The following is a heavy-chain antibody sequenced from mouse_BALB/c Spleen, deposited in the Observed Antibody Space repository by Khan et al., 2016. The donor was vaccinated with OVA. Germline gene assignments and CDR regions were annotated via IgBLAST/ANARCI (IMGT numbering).Heavy chain of an antibody. D-gene: IGHD1-1*01. CDR1: GYSITSDYA. V-gene: IGHV3-2*02. Sequence: EVQLEESGPGLVKPSQSLSLTCTVTGYSITSDYAWNWIRQFPGNKLEWMGYIGYSGSTNYNPPLTSRISITRDTSNNQFFLQLNSVTTEDTAIYYCAKGVSRYHYALDYWGQGTSVTVSS. CDR2: IGYSGST. CDR3: AKGVSRYHYALDY. J-gene: IGHJ4*01.